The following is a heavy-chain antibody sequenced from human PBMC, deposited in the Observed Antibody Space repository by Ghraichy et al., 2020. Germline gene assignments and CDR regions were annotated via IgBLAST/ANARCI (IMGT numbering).Heavy chain of an antibody. V-gene: IGHV3-23*01. Sequence: GGSLRLSCAASGFTFSSYAMSWVRQAPGKGLEWVSAISGSGGSTYYADSVKGRFTISRDNSKNTLYLQMNSLRAEDTAVYYCAKVVTIFGVERRLDYWGQGTLVTVSS. D-gene: IGHD3-3*01. J-gene: IGHJ4*02. CDR1: GFTFSSYA. CDR2: ISGSGGST. CDR3: AKVVTIFGVERRLDY.